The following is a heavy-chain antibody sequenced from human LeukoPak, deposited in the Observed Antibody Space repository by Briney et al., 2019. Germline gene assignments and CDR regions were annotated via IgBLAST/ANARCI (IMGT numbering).Heavy chain of an antibody. J-gene: IGHJ3*02. D-gene: IGHD3-16*01. CDR3: ASTTVYDLDAFDI. CDR2: MNPNSGNT. V-gene: IGHV1-8*01. Sequence: ASVKVPCKASGYTFTSYDINWVRQATGQGLEWMGWMNPNSGNTGYAQKFQGRVTMTRNTSISTAYMELSSLRSEDTAVYYCASTTVYDLDAFDIWGQGTLVTVSS. CDR1: GYTFTSYD.